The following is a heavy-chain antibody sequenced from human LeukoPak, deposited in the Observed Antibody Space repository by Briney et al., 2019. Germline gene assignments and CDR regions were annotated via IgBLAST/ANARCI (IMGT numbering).Heavy chain of an antibody. Sequence: PGGSLRLSCAASGFTFSSYDVHWVCQAPGKGLEWVAVISYDGSNRDYVDSVKGRFTISRDNSKNTLSLQLNSLRTDESAAYYCGKGGKGNGHSRGAVYGMDVWGQGTTVTVSS. CDR2: ISYDGSNR. D-gene: IGHD6-25*01. J-gene: IGHJ6*02. CDR1: GFTFSSYD. CDR3: GKGGKGNGHSRGAVYGMDV. V-gene: IGHV3-30*18.